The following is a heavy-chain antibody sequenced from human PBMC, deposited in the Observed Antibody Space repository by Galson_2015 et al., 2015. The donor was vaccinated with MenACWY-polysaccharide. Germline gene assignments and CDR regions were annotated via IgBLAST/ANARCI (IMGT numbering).Heavy chain of an antibody. CDR1: GYNFANFG. V-gene: IGHV1-18*01. J-gene: IGHJ5*02. Sequence: SVKVSCKASGYNFANFGVTWVRQAPGQGLEWMGWISTSNGNTNYEQKVQGRVTMTTDTSRTTAYMELRSLTSDDTAVYYCARWHRERKFTMSGMDIWGWFDPWGQGTLVTVSS. CDR3: ARWHRERKFTMSGMDIWGWFDP. CDR2: ISTSNGNT. D-gene: IGHD3-3*01.